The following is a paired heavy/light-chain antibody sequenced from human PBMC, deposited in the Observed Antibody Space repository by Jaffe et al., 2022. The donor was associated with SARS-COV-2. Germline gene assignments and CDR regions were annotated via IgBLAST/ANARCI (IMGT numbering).Heavy chain of an antibody. CDR3: ARTGRNGCSSTSCRKINWYFDL. CDR1: GYTFTSYA. CDR2: INAGNGNT. V-gene: IGHV1-3*01. D-gene: IGHD2-2*01. Sequence: QVQLVQSGAEVKKPGASVKVSCKASGYTFTSYAMHWVRQAPGQRLEWMGWINAGNGNTKYSQKFQGRVTITRDTSASTAYMELSSLRSEDTAVYYCARTGRNGCSSTSCRKINWYFDLWGRGTLVTVSS. J-gene: IGHJ2*01.
Light chain of an antibody. CDR1: QSISSY. CDR2: AAS. V-gene: IGKV1-39*01. CDR3: QQSYSTLALT. Sequence: DIQMTQSPSSLSASVGDRVTITCRASQSISSYLNWYQQKPGKAPKLLIYAASSLQSGVPSRFSGSGSGTDFTLTISSLQPEDFATYYCQQSYSTLALTFGGGTKVEIK. J-gene: IGKJ4*01.